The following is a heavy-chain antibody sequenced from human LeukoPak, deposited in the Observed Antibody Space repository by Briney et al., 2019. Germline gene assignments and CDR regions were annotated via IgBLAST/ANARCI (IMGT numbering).Heavy chain of an antibody. V-gene: IGHV1-8*01. J-gene: IGHJ6*03. CDR1: AYTFTSYD. D-gene: IGHD6-13*01. CDR3: ARGVGAAAHLYYYYYYMDV. Sequence: GASVKLTLKSSAYTFTSYDINWMRQPTAQGLESMGWMNPNSGNTGYAKKFQGRVTMTRNTSINTAYMELSSLRSEDTAVYYCARGVGAAAHLYYYYYYMDVWGKGTTVTVSS. CDR2: MNPNSGNT.